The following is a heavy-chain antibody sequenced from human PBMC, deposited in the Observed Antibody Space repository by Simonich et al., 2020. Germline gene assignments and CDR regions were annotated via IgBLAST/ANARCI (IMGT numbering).Heavy chain of an antibody. J-gene: IGHJ4*02. CDR3: ASASYGSGSYYDY. CDR1: GDTFTGYY. D-gene: IGHD3-10*01. Sequence: QVQLVQSGAEVKKPGASVKVSCKASGDTFTGYYMHCVRQAPGQGRGWMGWSKPNSGGTNYAQKLQGRVTMTRDTSISTAYMELSRLRSDDTAVYYCASASYGSGSYYDYWGQGTLVTVSS. CDR2: SKPNSGGT. V-gene: IGHV1-2*02.